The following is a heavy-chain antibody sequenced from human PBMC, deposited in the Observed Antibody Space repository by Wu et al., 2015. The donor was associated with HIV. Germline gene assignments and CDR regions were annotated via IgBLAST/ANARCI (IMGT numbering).Heavy chain of an antibody. V-gene: IGHV1-69*13. CDR2: LIPMYGTA. D-gene: IGHD2-2*01. CDR3: AREGRCPTTSCQFDY. Sequence: QVQLLQSGAEVKNPGSSVRVSCKASGATFTSYALSWVRQAPGQGLEWMGRLIPMYGTANYAQKFQGRVTITADESTSTAYMDVSSLRSDDTAVYYCAREGRCPTTSCQFDYWGQGTLVTVSS. CDR1: GATFTSYA. J-gene: IGHJ4*02.